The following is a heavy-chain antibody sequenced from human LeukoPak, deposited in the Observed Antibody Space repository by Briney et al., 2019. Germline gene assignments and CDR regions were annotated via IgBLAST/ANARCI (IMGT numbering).Heavy chain of an antibody. CDR1: GFTFSSYA. V-gene: IGHV3-23*01. J-gene: IGHJ4*02. D-gene: IGHD2-2*01. CDR3: AKDFRGYCTSNTCYGGDH. CDR2: IGGSGDTT. Sequence: PGGSLRLSCAASGFTFSSYAMSWVRQAPGKGLEWVSIIGGSGDTTYYADSVKGRLTISRDNSKNTLYLQMNSLRAEDTAVYYCAKDFRGYCTSNTCYGGDHWGQGTLVTVSS.